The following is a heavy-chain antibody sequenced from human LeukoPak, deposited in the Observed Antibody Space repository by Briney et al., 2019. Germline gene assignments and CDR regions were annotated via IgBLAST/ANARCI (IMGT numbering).Heavy chain of an antibody. Sequence: ASVKVSCKASGYTFTSYGIIWVRQAPGQGLEWMGWISTYNGNTNYAQKIQGRVTMTTDTSTSTAYMELRSLRSDDTAVYYCARGKGNYGDPASFDYWGQGTLVTVSS. CDR2: ISTYNGNT. D-gene: IGHD4-17*01. CDR1: GYTFTSYG. J-gene: IGHJ4*02. CDR3: ARGKGNYGDPASFDY. V-gene: IGHV1-18*01.